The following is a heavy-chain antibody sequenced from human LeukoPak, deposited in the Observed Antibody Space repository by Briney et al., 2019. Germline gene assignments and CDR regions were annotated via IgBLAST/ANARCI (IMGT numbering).Heavy chain of an antibody. V-gene: IGHV3-15*01. J-gene: IGHJ6*03. CDR3: TTDQPIVVVIAVSRGDYYYMDV. CDR2: IKGKTDGGTT. Sequence: GESLRLSCAASGFTFSNAWMSWVRQAPGKGLEWVGRIKGKTDGGTTDYAAPVKGRFTISRDDSKKTLYLQMNSLKTEDTAVYYCTTDQPIVVVIAVSRGDYYYMDVWGKGTTVTVSS. D-gene: IGHD2-21*01. CDR1: GFTFSNAW.